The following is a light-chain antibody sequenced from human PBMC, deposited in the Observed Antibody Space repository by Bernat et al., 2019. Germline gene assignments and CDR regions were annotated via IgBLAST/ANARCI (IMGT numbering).Light chain of an antibody. CDR3: QLRFRTQYT. Sequence: DIQMTQSPSSLSASVEDRVTFTCRASQNINNYLNWYQQKPGQAPKLLIYLASNLQSGVPSRFSGSGSGTDFTLTISSLQPEDFATYFCQLRFRTQYTFGQGTKLDIE. CDR1: QNINNY. J-gene: IGKJ2*01. V-gene: IGKV1-39*01. CDR2: LAS.